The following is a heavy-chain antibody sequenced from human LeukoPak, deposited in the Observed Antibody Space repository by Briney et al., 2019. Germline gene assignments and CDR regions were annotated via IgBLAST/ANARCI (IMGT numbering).Heavy chain of an antibody. Sequence: PSETLSLTCSVSGGSVSSTSYYWGWIRQPPGKGLEWVSGISGSGGSTYYADSVKGRFTISRDNSKSTLYLQMNSLRAEDTATYYCAARPTSEAVAPSDFWGQGTLVTVSP. V-gene: IGHV3-23*01. CDR2: ISGSGGST. CDR1: GGSVSSTSYY. D-gene: IGHD6-19*01. J-gene: IGHJ4*02. CDR3: AARPTSEAVAPSDF.